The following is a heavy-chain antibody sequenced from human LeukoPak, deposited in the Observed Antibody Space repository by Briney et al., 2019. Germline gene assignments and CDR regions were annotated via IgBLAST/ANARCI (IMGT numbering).Heavy chain of an antibody. Sequence: PGGSLRLFCAASGFTFSSYSMNWVRQAPGKGLEWVSYISSSSSTIYYADSVKGRFTISRDNSKNTLYLQMGSLRAEDMAVYYCARSNGDAAIDYWGQGTLVTVSS. J-gene: IGHJ4*02. CDR3: ARSNGDAAIDY. D-gene: IGHD4-17*01. CDR1: GFTFSSYS. V-gene: IGHV3-48*01. CDR2: ISSSSSTI.